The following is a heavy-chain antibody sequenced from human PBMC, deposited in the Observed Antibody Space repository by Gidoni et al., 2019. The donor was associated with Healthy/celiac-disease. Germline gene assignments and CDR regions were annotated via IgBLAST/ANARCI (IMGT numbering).Heavy chain of an antibody. J-gene: IGHJ4*02. CDR1: GGSFSGYY. Sequence: QVQLQQWGAGLLKPSETLSLTSAVYGGSFSGYYWSWIRQPPGKGLEWIGEINHSGSTNYNPSLKSRVTISVDTSKNQFSLKLSSVTAADTAVYYCARGLRVRGVKNDYWGQGTLVTVSS. CDR3: ARGLRVRGVKNDY. CDR2: INHSGST. D-gene: IGHD3-10*01. V-gene: IGHV4-34*01.